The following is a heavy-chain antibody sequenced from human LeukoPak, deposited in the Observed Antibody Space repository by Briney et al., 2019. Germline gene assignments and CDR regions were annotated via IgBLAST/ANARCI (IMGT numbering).Heavy chain of an antibody. V-gene: IGHV4-30-2*01. CDR2: IYHSGST. D-gene: IGHD2-2*01. CDR3: ARGDIVVVPAATGFDY. CDR1: GGSISSGGYY. Sequence: TLSLTCTVSGGSISSGGYYWSWIRQPPGKGLEWIGYIYHSGSTYYNPSLKSRVTISVDRSKNQFSLKLSSVTAADTAVYYCARGDIVVVPAATGFDYWGQGTLVTVSS. J-gene: IGHJ4*02.